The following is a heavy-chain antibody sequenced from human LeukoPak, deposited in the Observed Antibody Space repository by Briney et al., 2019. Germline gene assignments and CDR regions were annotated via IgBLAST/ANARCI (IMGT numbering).Heavy chain of an antibody. D-gene: IGHD3-22*01. CDR1: GGSISSGDYY. J-gene: IGHJ4*02. V-gene: IGHV4-30-4*01. CDR2: TYYSGST. Sequence: PSQTLSLTCTVSGGSISSGDYYWSWIRQPPGKGLEWIGYTYYSGSTYYNPSLKSRVTISVDTSKNQFSLKLSSVTAADTAVYYCAASPVYYYDSSGYYYWGQGTLVTVSS. CDR3: AASPVYYYDSSGYYY.